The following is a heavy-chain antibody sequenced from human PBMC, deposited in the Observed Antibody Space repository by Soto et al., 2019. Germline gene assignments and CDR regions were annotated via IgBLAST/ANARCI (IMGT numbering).Heavy chain of an antibody. J-gene: IGHJ4*02. CDR2: ISGSGGST. D-gene: IGHD6-19*01. V-gene: IGHV3-23*01. CDR1: GFTFSSYA. Sequence: GGSLRLSCAASGFTFSSYAMSWVRQAPGKGLEWVSAISGSGGSTYYADSVKGRFTISRDNSKNTLYLQMNSLRAEDTAVYYCARLREQWLVYFDYWGQGTLVTVSS. CDR3: ARLREQWLVYFDY.